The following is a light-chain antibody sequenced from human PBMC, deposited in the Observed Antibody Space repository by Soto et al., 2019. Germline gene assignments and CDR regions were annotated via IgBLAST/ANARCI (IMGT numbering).Light chain of an antibody. CDR1: NIGSKS. CDR2: DDS. V-gene: IGLV3-21*02. J-gene: IGLJ1*01. Sequence: SYELTQPPSVSVAPGQTARITCGGTNIGSKSVHWYQQRPGQAPVLVLYDDSNRPSGIPERFSCSNSGSTATLTISSVEAGDEADYFCQVWDISSDQYLFGTGTKLTVL. CDR3: QVWDISSDQYL.